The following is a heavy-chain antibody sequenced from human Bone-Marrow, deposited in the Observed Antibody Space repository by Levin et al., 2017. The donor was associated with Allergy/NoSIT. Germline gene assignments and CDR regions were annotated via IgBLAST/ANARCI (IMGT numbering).Heavy chain of an antibody. CDR3: ASRSRPSWYFDL. V-gene: IGHV4-34*01. CDR1: GGSFSDSY. Sequence: SETLSLTCGLRGGSFSDSYLTWLRQPPGKGLEWIGEVSHGGSANYIPSLKSRVSISMDTSKSQFSLTLTSVTAADTAMYSCASRSRPSWYFDLWGRGTLVTVSS. J-gene: IGHJ2*01. D-gene: IGHD1-26*01. CDR2: VSHGGSA.